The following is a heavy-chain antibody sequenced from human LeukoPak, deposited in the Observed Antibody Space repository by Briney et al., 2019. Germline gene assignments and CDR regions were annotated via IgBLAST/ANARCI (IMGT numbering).Heavy chain of an antibody. CDR2: FYPGDSDT. D-gene: IGHD6-13*01. CDR1: GFSFTSYW. CDR3: AKTAASTGRYYFDY. Sequence: GESLKISCKGSGFSFTSYWIGWVRQMPGEGLEWMGIFYPGDSDTRYSPSFQGQVTFSADKSISTAYLQWSSLKASDTAMYYCAKTAASTGRYYFDYWGQGTLVTVSS. V-gene: IGHV5-51*01. J-gene: IGHJ4*02.